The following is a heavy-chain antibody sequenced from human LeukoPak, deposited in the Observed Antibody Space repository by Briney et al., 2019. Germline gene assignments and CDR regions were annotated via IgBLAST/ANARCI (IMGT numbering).Heavy chain of an antibody. D-gene: IGHD2-15*01. V-gene: IGHV4-59*01. CDR1: AGSISSDY. Sequence: SETLSLTCTVSAGSISSDYWSWIRQTPGKGLEWIGYIYYSGSTNFNPSLKSRVIISVDTSKNQFSLKLSSVTAADTAVYYCARAVTVTLYFDYWAQGTLVTVSS. J-gene: IGHJ4*02. CDR3: ARAVTVTLYFDY. CDR2: IYYSGST.